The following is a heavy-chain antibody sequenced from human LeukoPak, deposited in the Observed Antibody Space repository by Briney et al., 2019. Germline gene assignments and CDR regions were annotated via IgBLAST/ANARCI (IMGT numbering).Heavy chain of an antibody. CDR1: GFTFSSYS. Sequence: PGGSLRLSCAASGFTFSSYSMNWVRQAPGKGLEWVSYISSSSSTIYYADSVKGRFTISRDNAKNSLYLQMNSLRAEDTAVYYCASLYCSSTSCPDYWGQGTLVTVSS. V-gene: IGHV3-48*01. D-gene: IGHD2-2*01. CDR2: ISSSSSTI. CDR3: ASLYCSSTSCPDY. J-gene: IGHJ4*02.